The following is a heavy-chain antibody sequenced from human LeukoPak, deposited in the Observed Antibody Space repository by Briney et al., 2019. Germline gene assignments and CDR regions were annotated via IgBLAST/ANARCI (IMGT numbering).Heavy chain of an antibody. Sequence: PSXTLSLTCTVSGGSISSGSYYWSWIRQPGGKGLECIGTIYYAGYTYYNPSLDSRLTISVDTSKNQFSLKLRSVTAADTAVYYCATWDSGRYSQIDNWGQGTLVTVSS. V-gene: IGHV4-39*01. CDR3: ATWDSGRYSQIDN. CDR2: IYYAGYT. J-gene: IGHJ4*02. CDR1: GGSISSGSYY. D-gene: IGHD1-26*01.